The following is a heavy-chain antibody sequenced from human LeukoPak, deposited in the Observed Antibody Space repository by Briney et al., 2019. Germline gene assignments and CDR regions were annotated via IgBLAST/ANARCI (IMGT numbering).Heavy chain of an antibody. V-gene: IGHV4-59*08. CDR2: MYYSGSG. CDR1: AGSISSYY. Sequence: PSETLSLTCTVSAGSISSYYWSWIRQPPGKGLEWIDYMYYSGSGNYNPSLKSRVTMSIDTSKSQFSLKLSSVTAADTAVYYCARGTVTTSMKAFEIWGQGTMVTVSS. CDR3: ARGTVTTSMKAFEI. D-gene: IGHD4-17*01. J-gene: IGHJ3*02.